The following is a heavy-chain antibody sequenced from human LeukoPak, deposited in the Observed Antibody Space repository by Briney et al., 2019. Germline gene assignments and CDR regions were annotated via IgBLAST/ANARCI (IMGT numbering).Heavy chain of an antibody. CDR3: AREPEITMIVVAPEDAFDI. J-gene: IGHJ3*02. Sequence: RGSLRLSCAASGFTFSSYSMNWVRQAPGKGLEWVSSISSSSSYIYYADSVKGRFTISRDNAKNSLYLQMNSLRAEDTAVYYCAREPEITMIVVAPEDAFDIWGQGTLVAVSS. CDR1: GFTFSSYS. D-gene: IGHD3-22*01. CDR2: ISSSSSYI. V-gene: IGHV3-21*01.